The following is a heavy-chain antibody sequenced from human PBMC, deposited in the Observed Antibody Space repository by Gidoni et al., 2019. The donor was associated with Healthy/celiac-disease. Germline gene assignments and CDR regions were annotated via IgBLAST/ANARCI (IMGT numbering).Heavy chain of an antibody. V-gene: IGHV3-15*01. CDR1: GFNFRNAW. D-gene: IGHD2-21*02. Sequence: EVQLVESGGGLVKPGGSLRLSCAAAGFNFRNAWMSWVRPAPGKGLEWVGRIKSKTDGGTTDYAAPVKGRFTISRDDSKNTLYLQMNSLKTEDTAVYYCTTDLENCGGDCYYYYGMDVWGQGTTVTVSS. CDR3: TTDLENCGGDCYYYYGMDV. CDR2: IKSKTDGGTT. J-gene: IGHJ6*02.